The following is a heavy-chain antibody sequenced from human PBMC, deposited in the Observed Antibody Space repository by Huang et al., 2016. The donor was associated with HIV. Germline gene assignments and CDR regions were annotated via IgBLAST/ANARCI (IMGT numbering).Heavy chain of an antibody. CDR2: SKRKIEWRTK. CDR1: GFTFSNDW. V-gene: IGHV3-15*01. Sequence: EVHLVESGGGLVKPGGSLRLSCAASGFTFSNDWMSGVRPGRGNVVGWVGGSKRKIEWRTKAEGAPGKGRFTISRDDAKNTLDLQMNNLKTGDTAVYYGTTIGAESSGFVHWICPAGWIDYFDYWGQGTLVTVSS. CDR3: TTIGAESSGFVHWICPAGWIDYFDY. D-gene: IGHD3-22*01. J-gene: IGHJ4*02.